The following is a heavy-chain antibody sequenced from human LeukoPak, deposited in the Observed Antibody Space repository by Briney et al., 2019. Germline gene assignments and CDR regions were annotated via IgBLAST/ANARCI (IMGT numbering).Heavy chain of an antibody. CDR2: IIPIFGTA. V-gene: IGHV1-69*01. CDR3: SSGRAQGYQLLYHYFDY. J-gene: IGHJ4*02. D-gene: IGHD2-2*02. CDR1: GGTFSSYA. Sequence: SSVKVSCKASGGTFSSYAISWVRQAPGQGLEWMVGIIPIFGTANYAQKFQGRVTITADESTSTAYMELSSLRSEDTAVYYCSSGRAQGYQLLYHYFDYWGQGTLVTVSS.